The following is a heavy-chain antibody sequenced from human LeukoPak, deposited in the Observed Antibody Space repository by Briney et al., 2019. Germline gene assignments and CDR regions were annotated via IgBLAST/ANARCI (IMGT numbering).Heavy chain of an antibody. V-gene: IGHV3-30*02. D-gene: IGHD2-15*01. J-gene: IGHJ4*02. CDR3: AKEGAYCSGGSCYSGYFDY. CDR1: GFTSSSYG. CDR2: IWYDGSNK. Sequence: GSLRLSCAASGFTSSSYGMHWVRQAPGKGLKWVAVIWYDGSNKYYADSVKGRFTISRDNSKNTLYLQMNSLRAEDTAVYYCAKEGAYCSGGSCYSGYFDYWGQGTLVTVSS.